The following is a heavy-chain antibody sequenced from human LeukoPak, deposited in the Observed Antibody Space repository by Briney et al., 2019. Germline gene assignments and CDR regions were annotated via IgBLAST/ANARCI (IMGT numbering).Heavy chain of an antibody. CDR1: GYTFINYG. Sequence: GASVKVSCKASGYTFINYGFSWVRQAPGQGLEWMGWISGYNGNTNYLQRFQGRVTMTTDPSTNTVYMELRSLRSDDTAVYYCARLSTNSRVGGYDPQWYFDLWGRGTLVTVSS. V-gene: IGHV1-18*04. J-gene: IGHJ2*01. CDR2: ISGYNGNT. D-gene: IGHD5-12*01. CDR3: ARLSTNSRVGGYDPQWYFDL.